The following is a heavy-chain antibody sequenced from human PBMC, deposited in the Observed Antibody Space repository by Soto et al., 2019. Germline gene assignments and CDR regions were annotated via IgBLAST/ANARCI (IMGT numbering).Heavy chain of an antibody. V-gene: IGHV3-23*01. CDR1: GFTFSSYA. D-gene: IGHD6-19*01. J-gene: IGHJ4*02. CDR3: AKPHTPTRRQPRSGWYRDGY. CDR2: ISGSGGST. Sequence: GGSLRLSCAASGFTFSSYAMSWVRQAPGKGLEWVSAISGSGGSTYYADSVKGRFTISRDNSKNTLYLQMNSLRAEDTAVYYCAKPHTPTRRQPRSGWYRDGYWGQGTLVTVSS.